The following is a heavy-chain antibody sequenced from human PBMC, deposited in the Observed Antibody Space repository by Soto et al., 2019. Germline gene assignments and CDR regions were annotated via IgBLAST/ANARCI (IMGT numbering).Heavy chain of an antibody. CDR2: MDLNSGNT. D-gene: IGHD3-3*01. CDR1: GYTFTSYD. CDR3: ARGNAILEWVFLSDYYYYYMDV. V-gene: IGHV1-8*01. J-gene: IGHJ6*03. Sequence: QVQLVQSGAEVKKPGASVKVSCKASGYTFTSYDINWVRQATGQGLEWVGLMDLNSGNTGYAQKLQGRVTMTRNTSISTAYMELSSLRSEDTAVYYCARGNAILEWVFLSDYYYYYMDVWGKGTTVTVSS.